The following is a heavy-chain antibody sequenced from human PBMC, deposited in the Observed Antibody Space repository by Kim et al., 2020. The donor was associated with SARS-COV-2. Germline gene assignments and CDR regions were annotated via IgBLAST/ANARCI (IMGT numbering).Heavy chain of an antibody. CDR1: GFTFSSYA. Sequence: GGSLRLSCAASGFTFSSYAMPWVRQAPGKGLEWVAVISYDGSNKYYADSVKGRFTISRDNSKNTLYLQMNSLRAEDTAVYYCARDLRIQLWDYYYGMDVWGQGPTVTVSS. CDR3: ARDLRIQLWDYYYGMDV. D-gene: IGHD5-18*01. V-gene: IGHV3-30-3*01. J-gene: IGHJ6*02. CDR2: ISYDGSNK.